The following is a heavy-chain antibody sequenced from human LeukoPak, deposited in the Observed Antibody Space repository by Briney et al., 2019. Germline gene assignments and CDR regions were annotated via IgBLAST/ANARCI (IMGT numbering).Heavy chain of an antibody. CDR3: APSGSYSY. CDR2: ISDDGRSK. V-gene: IGHV3-30*03. CDR1: GFSFISYG. J-gene: IGHJ4*02. D-gene: IGHD1-26*01. Sequence: GGSLRLSCAASGFSFISYGMHWVRQAPGKGLEWVGVISDDGRSKDYADSVKGRFTISRDNSKNTLYLQMNSLRAEDTAVYYCAPSGSYSYWGQGTLVTVSS.